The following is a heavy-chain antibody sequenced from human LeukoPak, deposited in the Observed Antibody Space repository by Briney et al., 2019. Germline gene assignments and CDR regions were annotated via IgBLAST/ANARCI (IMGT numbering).Heavy chain of an antibody. D-gene: IGHD1-26*01. V-gene: IGHV3-33*01. CDR2: IWTDGSKK. Sequence: GGSLRLSCAASGFTFSSYGMHWVRQAPGKGLEGVTVIWTDGSKKYYVDSVKGRCSISRDNSNNILYLQMDSLRVEDTAVYYCVRRGAGTYDFDYWGQGTLVTVST. J-gene: IGHJ4*02. CDR3: VRRGAGTYDFDY. CDR1: GFTFSSYG.